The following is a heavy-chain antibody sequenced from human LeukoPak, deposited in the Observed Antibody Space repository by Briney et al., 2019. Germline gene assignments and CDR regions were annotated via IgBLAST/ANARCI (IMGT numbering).Heavy chain of an antibody. J-gene: IGHJ2*01. Sequence: GGSLRLSCAASGFTFSSYAMHWVRQAPGKGLEWVAVISYDGSNKYYADSVKGRFTISRDISKNTLYLQMNSLRAEDTAVYYCARMVGYFDLWGRGTLVTVSS. V-gene: IGHV3-30*04. D-gene: IGHD2-15*01. CDR3: ARMVGYFDL. CDR2: ISYDGSNK. CDR1: GFTFSSYA.